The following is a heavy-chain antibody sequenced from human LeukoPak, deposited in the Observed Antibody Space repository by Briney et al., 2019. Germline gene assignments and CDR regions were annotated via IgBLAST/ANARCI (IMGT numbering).Heavy chain of an antibody. J-gene: IGHJ5*02. CDR3: ARAGYCSGGSCIRSFDP. D-gene: IGHD2-15*01. Sequence: GGSLRLSCAASGFTFSSYSMNWVRQSPGKGLEWVSYISGGSSSKYYADSVKGRFTVSRDNAKNSLYLQMNSLRAEDTAVYYCARAGYCSGGSCIRSFDPWGQGTLVTVSS. CDR1: GFTFSSYS. V-gene: IGHV3-48*04. CDR2: ISGGSSSK.